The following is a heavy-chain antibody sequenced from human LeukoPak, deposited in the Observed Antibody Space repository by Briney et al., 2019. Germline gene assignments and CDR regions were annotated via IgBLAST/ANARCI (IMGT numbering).Heavy chain of an antibody. CDR3: ARDGYSSSWSPLYFDY. CDR2: IYYSGST. D-gene: IGHD6-13*01. CDR1: GGSISSYY. Sequence: SESLSLTCTVSGGSISSYYWSWIRQPPGKGLEWTGYIYYSGSTNYNPPLKSRVTISVDTFKNQFFLKLSSVTAADTAVYYCARDGYSSSWSPLYFDYWGQGTLVTVSS. J-gene: IGHJ4*02. V-gene: IGHV4-59*01.